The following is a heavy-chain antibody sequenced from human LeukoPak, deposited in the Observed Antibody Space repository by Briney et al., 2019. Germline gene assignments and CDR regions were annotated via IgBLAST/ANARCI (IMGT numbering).Heavy chain of an antibody. V-gene: IGHV4-4*02. J-gene: IGHJ4*02. CDR1: GGSISSSNW. CDR3: ARDSYYDSSGSDY. CDR2: IYHSGST. D-gene: IGHD3-22*01. Sequence: RASGTLSLTCAVSGGSISSSNWWSWVRQPPGKGLEWIGEIYHSGSTNYNPSLKSRVTISVDTSKNQFSLRLSSVTAADTAVYYCARDSYYDSSGSDYWGQGTLVTVSS.